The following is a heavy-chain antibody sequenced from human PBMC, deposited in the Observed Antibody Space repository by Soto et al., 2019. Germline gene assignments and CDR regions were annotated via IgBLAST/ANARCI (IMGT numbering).Heavy chain of an antibody. CDR3: VRGDNWNDEASDY. D-gene: IGHD1-1*01. V-gene: IGHV3-33*01. CDR2: IWSDGNNR. Sequence: QVQLVESGGGVVQPGRSLRVSCAASGFMFSNHGMHWVRQAPGKGLEWVAVIWSDGNNRYYADSVKGRFTISRDNSKNTVYLQMNSLRAEDIAVYYCVRGDNWNDEASDYWGRGTLVTVSS. J-gene: IGHJ4*02. CDR1: GFMFSNHG.